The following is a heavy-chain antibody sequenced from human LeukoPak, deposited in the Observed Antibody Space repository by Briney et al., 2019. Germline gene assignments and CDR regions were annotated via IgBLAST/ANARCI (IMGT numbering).Heavy chain of an antibody. CDR1: GGSISSYY. V-gene: IGHV4-59*08. J-gene: IGHJ4*02. CDR2: IYYSGST. D-gene: IGHD2-15*01. CDR3: AGAGLRRVDFDY. Sequence: SETLSLTCTVSGGSISSYYWSRVRQPPGKGLEWIGYIYYSGSTNYNPSLKSRVTISVDTSKNQFSLKLSSVTAADTAVYYCAGAGLRRVDFDYWGQGTLVTVSS.